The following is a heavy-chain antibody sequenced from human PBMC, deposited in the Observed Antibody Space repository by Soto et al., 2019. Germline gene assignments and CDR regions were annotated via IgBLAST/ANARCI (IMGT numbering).Heavy chain of an antibody. J-gene: IGHJ5*01. D-gene: IGHD2-15*01. CDR2: VYPRDSDT. V-gene: IGHV5-51*01. Sequence: PGESLKISCKASGYIFIDYWIGWVRQMPGKGLEWMGIVYPRDSDTRYSPSFQGQVTISADRSTGTAFLQWRSLKASGTALYYCARPPLPGYSIHFNSWGHGTLVTVSS. CDR1: GYIFIDYW. CDR3: ARPPLPGYSIHFNS.